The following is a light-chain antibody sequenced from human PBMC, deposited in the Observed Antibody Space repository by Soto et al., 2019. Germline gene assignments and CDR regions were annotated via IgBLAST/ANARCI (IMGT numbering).Light chain of an antibody. Sequence: ESVLTQSPGTLSLSPGERATLSCRASQSVSSNHLAWYLQKPGQAPRLLIYGASIRATGIPDRFSGSGSGTDFTLTISRLEPEDFAVYYCQQYGASPTWAFGQGTKVEIK. J-gene: IGKJ1*01. CDR1: QSVSSNH. CDR2: GAS. CDR3: QQYGASPTWA. V-gene: IGKV3-20*01.